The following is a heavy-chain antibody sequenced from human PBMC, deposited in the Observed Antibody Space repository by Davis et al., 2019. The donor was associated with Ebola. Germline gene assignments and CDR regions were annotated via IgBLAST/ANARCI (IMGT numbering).Heavy chain of an antibody. CDR3: ARNDYYDSSGPIN. Sequence: GESLKISCAASGFTFSSYWMHWVRQAPGKGLVWVSRINSDGISTGYADSVKGRFTISRDNAKNTLYLQMNSLRAEDTAVYYCARNDYYDSSGPINWGQGTLVTVSS. CDR1: GFTFSSYW. J-gene: IGHJ4*02. CDR2: INSDGIST. D-gene: IGHD3-22*01. V-gene: IGHV3-74*01.